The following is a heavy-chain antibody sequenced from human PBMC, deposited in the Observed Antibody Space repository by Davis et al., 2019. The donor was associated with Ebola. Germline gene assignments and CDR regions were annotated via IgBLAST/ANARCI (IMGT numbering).Heavy chain of an antibody. Sequence: GESLKISCKASGYSVTTYWISWVRQMPGKGLEWMGKIDPSDSYATYSPSFQGHVTLSADKSISTAYLQWSSLKASDTAMYYCARRHYDSSGVLDYWGQGTLVTVSS. D-gene: IGHD3-22*01. V-gene: IGHV5-10-1*01. J-gene: IGHJ4*02. CDR1: GYSVTTYW. CDR3: ARRHYDSSGVLDY. CDR2: IDPSDSYA.